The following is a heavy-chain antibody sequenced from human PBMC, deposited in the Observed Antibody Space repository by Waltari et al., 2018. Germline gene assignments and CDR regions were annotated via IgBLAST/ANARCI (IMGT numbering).Heavy chain of an antibody. D-gene: IGHD4-17*01. CDR1: GGTFSSYT. CDR3: ARADGVTTACDY. CDR2: IIPILGIA. Sequence: QVQLVQSGAEVKKPGSSVKVSCKASGGTFSSYTISWVRQAPGQGLEWMGRIIPILGIANYAQKFQGRVTMTRNTSISTAYMELSSLRSEDTAVYYCARADGVTTACDYWGQGTLVTVSS. V-gene: IGHV1-69*02. J-gene: IGHJ4*02.